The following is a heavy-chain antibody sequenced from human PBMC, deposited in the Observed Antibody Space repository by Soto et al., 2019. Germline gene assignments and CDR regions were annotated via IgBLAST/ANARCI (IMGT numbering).Heavy chain of an antibody. CDR3: ARDVDRFCASTSCFGYVDH. J-gene: IGHJ4*02. CDR1: GFTLTNYW. D-gene: IGHD2-2*01. CDR2: IKQDGGVK. Sequence: EVQLVESGGGLVQPGGSLRLSCEASGFTLTNYWMSWVRQAPGKGLEWVANIKQDGGVKSYVDPVKGRFTISRDNAKKSLYLQMNSLRAEDTAMYYCARDVDRFCASTSCFGYVDHWGQGILVTVSS. V-gene: IGHV3-7*03.